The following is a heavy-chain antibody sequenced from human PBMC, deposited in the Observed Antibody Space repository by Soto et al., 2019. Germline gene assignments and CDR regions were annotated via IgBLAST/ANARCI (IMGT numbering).Heavy chain of an antibody. CDR1: GGTFSSYA. Sequence: SVKVSCKASGGTFSSYAISWVRQAPGQGLEWMGGIIPIFGTANYAQKFQGRVTITADESTSTAYMELSSLRSEDTAVYYCARVSGYCSSTSCRHYYYYGMDVWGQGTTVTISS. V-gene: IGHV1-69*13. CDR3: ARVSGYCSSTSCRHYYYYGMDV. D-gene: IGHD2-2*01. J-gene: IGHJ6*02. CDR2: IIPIFGTA.